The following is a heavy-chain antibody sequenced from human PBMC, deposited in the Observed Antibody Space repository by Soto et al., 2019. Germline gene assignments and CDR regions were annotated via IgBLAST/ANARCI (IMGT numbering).Heavy chain of an antibody. CDR1: GFTFTSYV. CDR2: ITGTGGGT. D-gene: IGHD3-10*01. J-gene: IGHJ3*02. Sequence: GGSLRLSCAASGFTFTSYVMSWVRQAPGKGLEWVAAITGTGGGTYYAASVVGRFTISRDSSKNTAFLQMNSLRAEDTAVYYCAKGLVFHDALDIWGQGTMVTVSS. V-gene: IGHV3-23*01. CDR3: AKGLVFHDALDI.